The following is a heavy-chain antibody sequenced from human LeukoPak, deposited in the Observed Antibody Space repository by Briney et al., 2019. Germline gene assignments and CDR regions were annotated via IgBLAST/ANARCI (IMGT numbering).Heavy chain of an antibody. CDR3: ARVEDYGDYPGAFDI. D-gene: IGHD4-17*01. J-gene: IGHJ3*02. CDR2: INPNSGGT. Sequence: ASVKVSCTASGYTFTGYYMHWVRQAPGQGLEWMGWINPNSGGTNYAQKFQGRVTMTRDTSISTAYMELSRLRSDDTAVYYCARVEDYGDYPGAFDIWGQGTMVTVSS. V-gene: IGHV1-2*02. CDR1: GYTFTGYY.